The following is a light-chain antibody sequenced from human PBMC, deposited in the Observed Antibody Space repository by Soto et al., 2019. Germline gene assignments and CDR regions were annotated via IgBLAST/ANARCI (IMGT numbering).Light chain of an antibody. J-gene: IGKJ1*01. CDR1: QSVSSK. Sequence: EIVMTQSPPPLSVSPGETATLSCRASQSVSSKLAWYQQKPGQAPGLVIYCASNRATCIPDRVSGCGSGTDFTLTISRLEPEDFAVYYCQQYGSSGTFGQGTKVDIK. CDR2: CAS. V-gene: IGKV3-20*01. CDR3: QQYGSSGT.